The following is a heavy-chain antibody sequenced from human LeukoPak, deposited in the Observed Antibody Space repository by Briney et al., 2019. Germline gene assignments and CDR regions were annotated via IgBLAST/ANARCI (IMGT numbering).Heavy chain of an antibody. Sequence: PGGSLRLSCAASGFTFSSYEMNWVRQAPGKGLEWVSYISSSGSTIYYADSVKGRFTISRDNAKNSLYLQMNILRAEDTAAYYCSRDYPWGRKNYGRFDDYWGQGTLVTVSS. V-gene: IGHV3-48*03. CDR2: ISSSGSTI. CDR3: SRDYPWGRKNYGRFDDY. CDR1: GFTFSSYE. J-gene: IGHJ4*02. D-gene: IGHD1-7*01.